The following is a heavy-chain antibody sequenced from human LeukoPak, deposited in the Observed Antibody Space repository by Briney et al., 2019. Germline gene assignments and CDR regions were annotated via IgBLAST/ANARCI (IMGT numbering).Heavy chain of an antibody. D-gene: IGHD3-22*01. CDR2: ISGSGGST. J-gene: IGHJ4*02. CDR3: TTEPPDYYDSSGYSY. CDR1: GLTFSSYA. V-gene: IGHV3-23*01. Sequence: GGSLRLSCAASGLTFSSYAMSWVRQAPGKGLEWVSAISGSGGSTYYADSVKGRFTISRDNSKNTLYLQMNSLKTEDTAVYYCTTEPPDYYDSSGYSYWGQGTLVTVSS.